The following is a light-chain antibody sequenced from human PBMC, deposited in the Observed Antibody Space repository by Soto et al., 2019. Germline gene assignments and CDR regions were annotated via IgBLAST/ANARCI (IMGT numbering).Light chain of an antibody. CDR1: SSDIGAYNY. J-gene: IGLJ2*01. V-gene: IGLV2-14*01. Sequence: QSALTQPASVSGSLGQSITISCTGTSSDIGAYNYVSWYQQHPGKAPKLIIYEVSYRPSGVSNRFSASMSANTASLTISGLQAEDEADYYCNSFASSNSLIFGGGTKLTVL. CDR2: EVS. CDR3: NSFASSNSLI.